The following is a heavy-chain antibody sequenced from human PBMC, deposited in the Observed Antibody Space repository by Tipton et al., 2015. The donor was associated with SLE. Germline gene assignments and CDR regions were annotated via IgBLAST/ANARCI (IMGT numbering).Heavy chain of an antibody. D-gene: IGHD2-21*01. J-gene: IGHJ2*01. V-gene: IGHV3-23*03. Sequence: SLRLSCAASGFTFGSYAMSWVRQAPGKGLEWVSVIYSGGSRTYYADSVKGRSTISRENSKNTLYLQMHSLRAEDTAAYYCAKDGTDCGGDCYYDWHFDLWGRGTLVTVSS. CDR1: GFTFGSYA. CDR2: IYSGGSRT. CDR3: AKDGTDCGGDCYYDWHFDL.